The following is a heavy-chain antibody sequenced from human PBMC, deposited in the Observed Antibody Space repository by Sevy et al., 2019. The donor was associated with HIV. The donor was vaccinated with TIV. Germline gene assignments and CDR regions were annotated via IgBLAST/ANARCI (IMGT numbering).Heavy chain of an antibody. D-gene: IGHD2-8*01. CDR1: GFTFSSYA. CDR2: ISYDGSNK. CDR3: ARDLSLGYCTNGVCHPDY. Sequence: LSLTCAASGFTFSSYAMHWVRQAPGKGLEWVAVISYDGSNKYYADSVKGRFTISRDNSKNPLYRQMNSLRAEDTAVYYCARDLSLGYCTNGVCHPDYWGQGTLVTVSS. J-gene: IGHJ4*02. V-gene: IGHV3-30-3*01.